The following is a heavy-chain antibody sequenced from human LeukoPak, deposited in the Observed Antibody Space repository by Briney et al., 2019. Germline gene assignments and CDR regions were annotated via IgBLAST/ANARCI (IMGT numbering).Heavy chain of an antibody. CDR2: INPDNGGT. J-gene: IGHJ4*02. Sequence: ASVKVSCKTSGYTFPDYYIHWVRQAPGQGLEWMGWINPDNGGTNYAQKFQGGVTMTGDTSISTAYMELSRLTSDDTALYYCARAMSRKDVDYWAQGTLVTVSS. CDR1: GYTFPDYY. CDR3: ARAMSRKDVDY. V-gene: IGHV1-2*02.